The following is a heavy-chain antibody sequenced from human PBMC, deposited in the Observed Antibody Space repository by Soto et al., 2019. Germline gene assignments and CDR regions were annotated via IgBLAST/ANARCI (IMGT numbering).Heavy chain of an antibody. V-gene: IGHV1-69*02. CDR1: GGSFSSYT. D-gene: IGHD3-10*01. Sequence: SVKVSCKASGGSFSSYTISWVRQAPGQGLEWMGRIIPILGIANYAQKFQGRVTITADKSTSTAYMELSSLRSEDTAVYYCARLLGEESAYYHSYYMDVWGKGTTVTVAS. CDR2: IIPILGIA. J-gene: IGHJ6*03. CDR3: ARLLGEESAYYHSYYMDV.